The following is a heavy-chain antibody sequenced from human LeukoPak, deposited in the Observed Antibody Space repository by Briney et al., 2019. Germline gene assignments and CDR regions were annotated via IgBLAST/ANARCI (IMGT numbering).Heavy chain of an antibody. CDR3: AKGDY. V-gene: IGHV3-30*02. J-gene: IGHJ4*02. CDR2: IRHDGSDK. CDR1: GFTFTNYD. Sequence: GGSLRLSCAAPGFTFTNYDSPWVRQAPGKGLEWVAFIRHDGSDKYYAESIKGPFSISRDNAKKTLYLQMNSLRAEDTAVYYCAKGDYWGQGTLVTVSS.